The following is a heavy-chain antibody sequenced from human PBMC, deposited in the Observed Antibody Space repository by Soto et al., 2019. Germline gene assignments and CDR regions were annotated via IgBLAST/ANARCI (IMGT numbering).Heavy chain of an antibody. CDR1: GFTFSSYW. V-gene: IGHV3-74*01. D-gene: IGHD4-17*01. CDR3: ARDPYGDLHVDY. CDR2: INSDGSST. Sequence: GGSLRLSCAASGFTFSSYWMHWVRQAPGKGLVWVSRINSDGSSTSYADSVKGRFTISRDNAKNTLYLQMNSLRVEDTAVYYCARDPYGDLHVDYWGQGTLVTVSS. J-gene: IGHJ4*02.